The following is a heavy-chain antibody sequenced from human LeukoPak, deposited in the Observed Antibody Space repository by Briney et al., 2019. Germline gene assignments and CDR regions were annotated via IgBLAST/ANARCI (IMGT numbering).Heavy chain of an antibody. CDR2: IYYSGST. Sequence: PSETLSLTCTVSGGSISSGDYYWSWIRQPPGKGLEWIGYIYYSGSTYYNPSLKSRVTISVDTSKNQFSLKLSSVTAADTAVYYCARVVGSYCFDYWGQGTLVTVSS. D-gene: IGHD1-26*01. V-gene: IGHV4-30-4*01. CDR3: ARVVGSYCFDY. CDR1: GGSISSGDYY. J-gene: IGHJ4*02.